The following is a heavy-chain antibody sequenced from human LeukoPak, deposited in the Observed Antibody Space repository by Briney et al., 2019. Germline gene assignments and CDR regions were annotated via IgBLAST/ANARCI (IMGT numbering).Heavy chain of an antibody. CDR2: ISSSSSYI. D-gene: IGHD3-22*01. Sequence: GGSLRLSCAASGFTFSSYSMNWVRQAPGKGLEWVSSISSSSSYIYYADSVKGRFTISRDNSKNTLYLQMNSLRAEDTAVYYCAKGDYYDSSGYPSLNLDYWGQGTLVTVSS. J-gene: IGHJ4*02. V-gene: IGHV3-21*01. CDR3: AKGDYYDSSGYPSLNLDY. CDR1: GFTFSSYS.